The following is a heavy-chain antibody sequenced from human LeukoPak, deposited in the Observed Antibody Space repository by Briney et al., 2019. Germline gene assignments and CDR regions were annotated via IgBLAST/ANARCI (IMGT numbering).Heavy chain of an antibody. CDR2: ISGSGGST. J-gene: IGHJ3*02. D-gene: IGHD2-21*02. CDR3: VKDMEYCGGDCYPDAFDI. Sequence: GGSLRLSCAASGFTFSSYAMSWVRQAPGKRLEWVLAISGSGGSTYYADSVKGRFTISRDNSKNTLYLQMNSLRAEDTAVYYCVKDMEYCGGDCYPDAFDIWGQGTMVTVSS. V-gene: IGHV3-23*01. CDR1: GFTFSSYA.